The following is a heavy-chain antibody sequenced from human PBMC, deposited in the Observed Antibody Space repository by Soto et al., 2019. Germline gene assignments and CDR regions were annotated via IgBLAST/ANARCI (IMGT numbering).Heavy chain of an antibody. J-gene: IGHJ4*02. V-gene: IGHV3-23*01. D-gene: IGHD2-15*01. CDR3: AKRIPYTFDY. CDR2: IGSSGSP. Sequence: EVQLLESGGGLVQPGGSLRLSCAASGVTFSSHAMSWVRQAPGKGLEWVSTIGSSGSPFYADSVKGRFTISRDTSKNTLYLQVNSLRADDTALYYCAKRIPYTFDYWVQGTLVTVSS. CDR1: GVTFSSHA.